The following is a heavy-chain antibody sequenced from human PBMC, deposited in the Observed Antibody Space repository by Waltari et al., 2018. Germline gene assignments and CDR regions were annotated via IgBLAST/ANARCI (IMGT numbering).Heavy chain of an antibody. V-gene: IGHV3-7*01. CDR3: ARDDSAGGMIAFDI. D-gene: IGHD2-15*01. CDR2: IKQDGSEK. CDR1: GFTFSSYW. J-gene: IGHJ3*02. Sequence: EVQLEESGGGLVQPGGSLRLSCAASGFTFSSYWMPWVRQAPGKGLVWVANIKQDGSEKYYVDSVKGRFTISRDNAKNSLYLQMNSLRAEDTAVYYCARDDSAGGMIAFDIWGQGTMVTVSS.